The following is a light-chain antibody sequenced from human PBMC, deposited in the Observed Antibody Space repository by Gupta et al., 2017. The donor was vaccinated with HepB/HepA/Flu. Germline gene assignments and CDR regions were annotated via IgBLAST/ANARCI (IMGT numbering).Light chain of an antibody. Sequence: IVMPQSPATLSVSPGETTALSGRASQSVSSNLAWYQQKPGQAPRLLIYDASTRPTTIPARCSGSGSETEFTLTIISLQSEEVSVYYCRQYNNWPPWTFGQGTKVEIK. CDR2: DAS. V-gene: IGKV3-15*01. J-gene: IGKJ1*01. CDR3: RQYNNWPPWT. CDR1: QSVSSN.